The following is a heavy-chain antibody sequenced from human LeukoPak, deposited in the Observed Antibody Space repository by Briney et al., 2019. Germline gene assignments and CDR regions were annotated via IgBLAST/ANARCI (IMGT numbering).Heavy chain of an antibody. Sequence: SETLSLTCSVSGGSISSYYWNWIRLAPGKGLEWIGYFYYSGSTNYNPSLKSRVTISVDTSKNQFSLKLSSVTAADTAVYYCAGQVGSIWFGELLYWGQGTLVTVSS. CDR2: FYYSGST. D-gene: IGHD3-10*01. CDR3: AGQVGSIWFGELLY. CDR1: GGSISSYY. J-gene: IGHJ4*02. V-gene: IGHV4-59*08.